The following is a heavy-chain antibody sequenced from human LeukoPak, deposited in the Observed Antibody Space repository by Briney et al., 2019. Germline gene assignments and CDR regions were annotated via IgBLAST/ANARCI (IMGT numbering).Heavy chain of an antibody. D-gene: IGHD3-10*01. CDR3: ARPFGSGTYYQFDL. CDR1: GFAFSTYW. Sequence: GGSLRLACAASGFAFSTYWMSWVRQAPGKGLEWVANIKGDGSDKYYLDSLKGRFTVSRDNAKNSLYLQVNSLRADDTAVYYCARPFGSGTYYQFDLWGQGTLVTVSS. J-gene: IGHJ4*02. CDR2: IKGDGSDK. V-gene: IGHV3-7*04.